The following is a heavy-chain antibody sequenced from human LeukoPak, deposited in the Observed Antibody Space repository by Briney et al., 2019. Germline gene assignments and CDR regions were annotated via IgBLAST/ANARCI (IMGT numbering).Heavy chain of an antibody. CDR1: GYTFTSYY. J-gene: IGHJ6*02. D-gene: IGHD2-2*01. CDR2: INPSGGST. V-gene: IGHV1-46*01. Sequence: ASVKVSCKASGYTFTSYYMHWVRQAPGQGLEWMGIINPSGGSTSYAQKFQGRVTMTRDTSTSTVYMELSSLRSEDTAVYYCAREIVVVPAAVIPKNYGMDVWGQGTRSPSP. CDR3: AREIVVVPAAVIPKNYGMDV.